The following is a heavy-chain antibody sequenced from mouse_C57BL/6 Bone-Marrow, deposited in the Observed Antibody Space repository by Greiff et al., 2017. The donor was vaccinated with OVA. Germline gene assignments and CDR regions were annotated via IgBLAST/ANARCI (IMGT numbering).Heavy chain of an antibody. D-gene: IGHD1-2*01. CDR2: ILPSIGRT. J-gene: IGHJ3*01. V-gene: IGHV15-2*01. CDR3: AREGVRREAFAY. CDR1: DSEVFPIAY. Sequence: QVQLQQSGSELRSPGSSVKLTCKDFDSEVFPIAYMSWVRQKPGHGFEWIGGILPSIGRTIYGEKFEDKATLDADTLSNTAYLELNSLTSEDSAIYYCAREGVRREAFAYWGQGTLVTVSA.